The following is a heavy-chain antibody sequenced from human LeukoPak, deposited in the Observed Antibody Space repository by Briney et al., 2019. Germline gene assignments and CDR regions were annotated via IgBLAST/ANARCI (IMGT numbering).Heavy chain of an antibody. J-gene: IGHJ4*02. CDR1: GFTFSIXS. V-gene: IGHV3-48*01. Sequence: PXGSXXXXXXASGFTFSIXSXXXVRXAPGXGLEWVSYISSSSTTIYYADSVKGRFTISRDDAKSSLYLQMNSLRAEDTAVYYCARNLLADHWGQGTLVTVSS. CDR2: ISSSSTTI. CDR3: ARNLLADH.